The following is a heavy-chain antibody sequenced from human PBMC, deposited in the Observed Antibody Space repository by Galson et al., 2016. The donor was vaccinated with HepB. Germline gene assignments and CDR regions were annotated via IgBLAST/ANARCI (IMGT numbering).Heavy chain of an antibody. CDR3: ARGDIVGAIFDY. J-gene: IGHJ4*02. CDR1: GFTFSSYS. Sequence: SLRLSCAASGFTFSSYSMNWVRQAPGKGLEWVSSISSSSSYICYADSVKGRFTISRDSAKNSLYLQMNSLRAEDTAVYYCARGDIVGAIFDYWGQGTLVTVSS. V-gene: IGHV3-21*01. D-gene: IGHD1-26*01. CDR2: ISSSSSYI.